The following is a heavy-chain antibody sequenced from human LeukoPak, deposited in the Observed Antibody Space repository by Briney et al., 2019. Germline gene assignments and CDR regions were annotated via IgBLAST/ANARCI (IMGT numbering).Heavy chain of an antibody. D-gene: IGHD3-22*01. J-gene: IGHJ4*02. CDR2: IYYSGSN. CDR1: GGSISSYY. V-gene: IGHV4-59*01. CDR3: ARVGDGGYYDSSSYYRPVGYYFDY. Sequence: SETLSLTCTVSGGSISSYYWSWIRQPPGKGLEWLGYIYYSGSNNYNPSLKSRVTISVDTSKNQFSLKLSSVTAADTAVYYCARVGDGGYYDSSSYYRPVGYYFDYWGQGTLVTVSS.